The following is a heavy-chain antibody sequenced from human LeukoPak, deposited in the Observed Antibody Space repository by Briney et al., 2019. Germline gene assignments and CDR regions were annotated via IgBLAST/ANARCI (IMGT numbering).Heavy chain of an antibody. CDR1: VGSISSGNW. CDR2: IKSKTAGGTT. Sequence: KPSETLSPTCAVSVGSISSGNWWSWVRQSPGKGLEWVGRIKSKTAGGTTDYAAPVKGRFTISRDDSKNTLYLQMNSLKTEDTAIYYCTTDGAITVIRGVVDYWGQGTLVTVSS. J-gene: IGHJ4*02. D-gene: IGHD3-10*01. CDR3: TTDGAITVIRGVVDY. V-gene: IGHV3-15*01.